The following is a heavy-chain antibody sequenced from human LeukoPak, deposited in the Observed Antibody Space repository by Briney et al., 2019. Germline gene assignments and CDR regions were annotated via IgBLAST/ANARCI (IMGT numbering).Heavy chain of an antibody. Sequence: GGSLRLSCAASGFTFSSYGMHWVRQAPGKGLEWVAFIRYDGSNKYYADSVKGRFTISRDNSKNTLYLQMNSLRAEDTAVYYCARDWDADIVPAAIGHYWGQGTLVTVSS. CDR2: IRYDGSNK. CDR3: ARDWDADIVPAAIGHY. V-gene: IGHV3-30*02. J-gene: IGHJ4*02. CDR1: GFTFSSYG. D-gene: IGHD2-2*01.